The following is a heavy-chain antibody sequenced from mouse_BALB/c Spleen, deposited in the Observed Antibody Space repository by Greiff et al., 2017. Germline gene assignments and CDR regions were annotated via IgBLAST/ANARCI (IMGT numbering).Heavy chain of an antibody. Sequence: EVQLVESGGGLVQPGGSLKLSCAASGFTFSSYGMSWVRQTPDKRLELVATINSNGGSTYYPDSVKGRFTISRDNAKNTLYLQMSSLKSEDTAMYYCAKGRLTFFDYWGQGTTLTVSS. CDR2: INSNGGST. CDR1: GFTFSSYG. J-gene: IGHJ2*01. D-gene: IGHD1-3*01. CDR3: AKGRLTFFDY. V-gene: IGHV5-6-3*01.